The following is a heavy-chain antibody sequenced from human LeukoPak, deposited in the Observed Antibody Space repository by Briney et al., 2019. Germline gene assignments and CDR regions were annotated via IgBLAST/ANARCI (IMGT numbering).Heavy chain of an antibody. J-gene: IGHJ1*01. CDR2: FFYSGNS. CDR3: AREYSYGEYFQH. CDR1: GDSISSSSYY. V-gene: IGHV4-39*02. D-gene: IGHD5-18*01. Sequence: SETLSLTCTVSGDSISSSSYYWGWIRQPPGKGLEWIGSFFYSGNSYFNPSLKSRVTISVDTSKNQFSLKLSSVTAADTAVYYCAREYSYGEYFQHWGQGTLVTVSS.